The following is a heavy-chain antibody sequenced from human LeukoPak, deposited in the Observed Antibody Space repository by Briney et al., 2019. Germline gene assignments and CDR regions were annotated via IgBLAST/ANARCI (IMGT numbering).Heavy chain of an antibody. Sequence: GGSLRLSCAASGFTFSSYRMNWVRQAPGKGLEWVSYISSSSTTIYYADSVKGRFTISRDNAKNSLYLQMNSLRAEDTAVYYCAELGITMIGGVWGKGTTVTISS. CDR1: GFTFSSYR. D-gene: IGHD3-10*02. CDR2: ISSSSTTI. V-gene: IGHV3-48*04. CDR3: AELGITMIGGV. J-gene: IGHJ6*04.